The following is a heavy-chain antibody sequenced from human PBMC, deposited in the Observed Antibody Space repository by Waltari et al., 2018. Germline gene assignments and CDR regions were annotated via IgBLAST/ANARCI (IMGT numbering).Heavy chain of an antibody. D-gene: IGHD3-9*01. CDR1: DFSISSGFY. CDR3: AREAGSGIDWYHDY. V-gene: IGHV4-38-2*02. CDR2: ISDRGTT. J-gene: IGHJ4*02. Sequence: QMQESGPGLVKPSETLSPMCSVSDFSISSGFYWGCLRQSPGKGLEWIGSISDRGTTSYNPSLQSRVTISIDTSKNQFSLKLGSVTAADTAVFYCAREAGSGIDWYHDYWGQGILVTVSS.